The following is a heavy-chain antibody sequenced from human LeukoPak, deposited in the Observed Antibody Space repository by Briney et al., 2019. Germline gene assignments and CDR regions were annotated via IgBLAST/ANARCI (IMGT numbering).Heavy chain of an antibody. CDR3: ARGQDYDFLTGSYYYYMDV. CDR2: INPNSGGT. V-gene: IGHV1-2*02. CDR1: GYTFTGYY. Sequence: GASVKVSCKASGYTFTGYYMHWVRQAPGQGLEWMGWINPNSGGTNYAQKFQGRVTMTRDTSISTAYMELSRLRSDDTAVYYCARGQDYDFLTGSYYYYMDVWGKGTTVTVSS. D-gene: IGHD3-9*01. J-gene: IGHJ6*03.